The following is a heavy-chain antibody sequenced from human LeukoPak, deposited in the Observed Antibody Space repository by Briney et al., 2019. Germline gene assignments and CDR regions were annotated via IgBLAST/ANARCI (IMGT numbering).Heavy chain of an antibody. V-gene: IGHV3-30*03. CDR1: GFTFSSYG. D-gene: IGHD2-15*01. CDR3: ARDSGIVVVVAATGTFDY. CDR2: ISYDGSNK. Sequence: GGSLRLSCAASGFTFSSYGMHWVRQAPGKGLEWVAVISYDGSNKYYADSVKGRFTISRDNSKNTLYLQMNSLRAEDTAVYYCARDSGIVVVVAATGTFDYWGQGTLVTVSS. J-gene: IGHJ4*02.